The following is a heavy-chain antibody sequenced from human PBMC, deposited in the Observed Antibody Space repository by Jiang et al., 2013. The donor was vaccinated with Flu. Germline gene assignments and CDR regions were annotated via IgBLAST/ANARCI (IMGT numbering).Heavy chain of an antibody. D-gene: IGHD5-12*01. V-gene: IGHV1-58*01. Sequence: SGAEVKKPGTSVKVSCKASGFTFTSSAVQWVRQARGQRLEWIGWIVVGSGNTNYAQKFQERVTITRDMSTSTAYMELSSLRSEDTAVYYCAAESGYDPLGFDYWGQGTLVTVSS. CDR3: AAESGYDPLGFDY. CDR2: IVVGSGNT. J-gene: IGHJ4*02. CDR1: GFTFTSSA.